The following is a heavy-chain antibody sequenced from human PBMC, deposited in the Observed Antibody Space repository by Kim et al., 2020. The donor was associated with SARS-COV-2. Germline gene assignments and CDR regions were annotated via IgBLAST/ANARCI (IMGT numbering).Heavy chain of an antibody. CDR2: INSDGTSA. V-gene: IGHV3-74*01. J-gene: IGHJ6*02. CDR3: VIDSYYYYGMDV. Sequence: GGSLRLSCAASGFTFSSFWMHWVRQAPGKGLVWVARINSDGTSARHADSVKGRFTISRDNAKKTLYMEMNSLRAEDTAVYYCVIDSYYYYGMDVWGQGTTGTVSS. CDR1: GFTFSSFW. D-gene: IGHD2-21*01.